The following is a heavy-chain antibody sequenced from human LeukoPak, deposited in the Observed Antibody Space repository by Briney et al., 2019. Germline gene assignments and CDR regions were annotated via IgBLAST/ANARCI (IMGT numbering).Heavy chain of an antibody. V-gene: IGHV3-7*03. J-gene: IGHJ4*02. CDR3: AKGDYPRPFDY. CDR2: INQDGSKK. D-gene: IGHD4-17*01. CDR1: GFTFSSYG. Sequence: QPGRSLRLSCAASGFTFSSYGMHWVRQAPGKGLEWVANINQDGSKKYYVDSVKGRFTISRDNSKNTLYLQVNSLRAEDTAVYYCAKGDYPRPFDYWGQGALVTVSS.